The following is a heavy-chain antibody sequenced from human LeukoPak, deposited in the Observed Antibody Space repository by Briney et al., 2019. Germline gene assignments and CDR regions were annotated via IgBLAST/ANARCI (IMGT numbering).Heavy chain of an antibody. CDR1: GFTVNSNY. CDR3: ARGGSYPNDPFDI. Sequence: GGSLRLSCAASGFTVNSNYMIWVRQAPGKGLEWVSVIYSGGSTHYADSVEGRITISRDNSNNTLFLQMNSLRAEDTAVYYCARGGSYPNDPFDIWGQGTMVTV. CDR2: IYSGGST. J-gene: IGHJ3*02. V-gene: IGHV3-53*01. D-gene: IGHD1-26*01.